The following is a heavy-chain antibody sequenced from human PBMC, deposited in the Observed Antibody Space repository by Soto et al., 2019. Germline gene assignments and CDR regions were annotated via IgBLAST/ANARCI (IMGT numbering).Heavy chain of an antibody. V-gene: IGHV3-30*04. Sequence: GGSLRLSCAASGFTFSSYAMHWVRQAPGKGLEWVAVISYDGSNKYYADSVKGRFTISRDNSKNTLYLQMNSLRAEDTAVYYCARFEDSSGWYALDYWGQGTLVTVSS. D-gene: IGHD6-19*01. CDR1: GFTFSSYA. CDR2: ISYDGSNK. J-gene: IGHJ4*02. CDR3: ARFEDSSGWYALDY.